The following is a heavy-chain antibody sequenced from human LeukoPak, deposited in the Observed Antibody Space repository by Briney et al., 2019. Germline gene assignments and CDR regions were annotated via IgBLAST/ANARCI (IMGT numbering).Heavy chain of an antibody. J-gene: IGHJ3*02. D-gene: IGHD3-22*01. CDR1: GFTFSSYW. CDR2: IKQDGSEK. V-gene: IGHV3-7*01. Sequence: GWSLRLSCAASGFTFSSYWMNWVRQAPGKGLEWVANIKQDGSEKYYVDSVKGRFTISRDNAKNSLYLQMNSLRAEDTAVYYCARIGASLYDSSGYMMKNAFDIWGQGTMVTVSS. CDR3: ARIGASLYDSSGYMMKNAFDI.